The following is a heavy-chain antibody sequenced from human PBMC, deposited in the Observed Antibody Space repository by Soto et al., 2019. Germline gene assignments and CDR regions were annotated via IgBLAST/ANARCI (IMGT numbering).Heavy chain of an antibody. Sequence: SETLSLTCTVSGGSISSGGYYWSWIRQHPGKGLEWIGYIYYSGSTYYNPSLKSRVTISVDTSKNQFSLKLSSVTAADTAVYYCAGTPSGYYVRFDPWGQGTLVTVSS. CDR3: AGTPSGYYVRFDP. D-gene: IGHD3-3*01. V-gene: IGHV4-31*03. J-gene: IGHJ5*02. CDR2: IYYSGST. CDR1: GGSISSGGYY.